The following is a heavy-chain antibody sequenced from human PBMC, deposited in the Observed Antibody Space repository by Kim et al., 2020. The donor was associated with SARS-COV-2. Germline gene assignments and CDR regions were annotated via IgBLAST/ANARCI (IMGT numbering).Heavy chain of an antibody. V-gene: IGHV4-59*01. J-gene: IGHJ6*02. CDR1: GGSISSYY. D-gene: IGHD3-16*01. CDR2: IYYSGST. CDR3: ARQLRDYDYVWGRMGAYMDV. Sequence: SETLSLTCTVSGGSISSYYWSWIRQPPGKGLEWIGYIYYSGSTNYNPSLKSRVTISVDTSKNQFSLKLSSVTAADTAVYYCARQLRDYDYVWGRMGAYMDVWGQGTTVTVSS.